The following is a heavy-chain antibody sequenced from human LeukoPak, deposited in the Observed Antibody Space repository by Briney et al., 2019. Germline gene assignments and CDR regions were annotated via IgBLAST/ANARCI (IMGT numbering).Heavy chain of an antibody. V-gene: IGHV4-39*07. CDR3: TSGYSYDLFDY. CDR2: INYSGST. J-gene: IGHJ4*02. CDR1: GGFISSSSYY. Sequence: SETLSLTCIVSGGFISSSSYYWGWIRQPPGKGLEWMGSINYSGSTYHNPSLKSRVTISVDTSKNQFSLKLSSVTAADTAVFYCTSGYSYDLFDYWGQGTLVTVSS. D-gene: IGHD5-18*01.